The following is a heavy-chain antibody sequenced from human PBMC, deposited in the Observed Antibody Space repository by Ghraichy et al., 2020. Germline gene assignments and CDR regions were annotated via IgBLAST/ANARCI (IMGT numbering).Heavy chain of an antibody. CDR3: AGDTALRYFDV. Sequence: LSLTCAASGSTSRNYEINWVRQSPGKGLEWVAFSSRGGGTVFYADSVKGRFTISRDNAKNSLDLQMNSLTVDDTAVYYCAGDTALRYFDVWGLGTLVTVSS. CDR1: GSTSRNYE. J-gene: IGHJ2*01. V-gene: IGHV3-48*03. CDR2: SSRGGGTV. D-gene: IGHD4-17*01.